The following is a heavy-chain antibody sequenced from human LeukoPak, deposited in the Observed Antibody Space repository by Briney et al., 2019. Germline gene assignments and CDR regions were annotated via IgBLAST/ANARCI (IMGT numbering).Heavy chain of an antibody. CDR2: INTKSGDT. CDR1: GYTFSDEY. Sequence: ASVKVSCKASGYTFSDEYMYWVRQAPGQALEWMGWINTKSGDTRYAQKFQGRVTMSRDTSIGTIFMELSGLRSDDTGVYYCARDGDSPMVDFDYWGQGTLVTVSS. CDR3: ARDGDSPMVDFDY. D-gene: IGHD5-18*01. J-gene: IGHJ4*02. V-gene: IGHV1-2*02.